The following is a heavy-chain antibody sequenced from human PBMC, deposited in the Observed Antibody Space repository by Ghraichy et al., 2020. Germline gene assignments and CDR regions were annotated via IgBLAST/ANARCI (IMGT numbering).Heavy chain of an antibody. J-gene: IGHJ4*02. V-gene: IGHV4-59*01. CDR1: GGSINNYY. D-gene: IGHD5/OR15-5a*01. CDR3: ARAVYGSNSDYDF. Sequence: QTLSLTCTVSGGSINNYYWSWIRQPPGKGLEWIGFIYFSGTTSYNPSLKSRVTISVDRSKNQFSLDLRSVTAADSAVYYCARAVYGSNSDYDFWGPGTLVTVSS. CDR2: IYFSGTT.